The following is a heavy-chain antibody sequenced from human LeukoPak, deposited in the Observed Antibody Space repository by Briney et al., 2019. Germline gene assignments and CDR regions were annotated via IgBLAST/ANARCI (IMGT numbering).Heavy chain of an antibody. J-gene: IGHJ4*02. Sequence: PSETLSLTCTVSGGSISSYYWSWIRQPPGKGLEWIGYIYTSGSTNYNPSLKSRVTISVDTSKNQFSLKLSSVTAADTAVYYCARRPRSSGWSFDYWGQGTLVTVSS. CDR3: ARRPRSSGWSFDY. V-gene: IGHV4-4*09. CDR1: GGSISSYY. D-gene: IGHD6-19*01. CDR2: IYTSGST.